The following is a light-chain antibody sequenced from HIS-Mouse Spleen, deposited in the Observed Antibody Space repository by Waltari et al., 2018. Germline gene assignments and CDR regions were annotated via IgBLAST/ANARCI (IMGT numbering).Light chain of an antibody. J-gene: IGLJ3*02. CDR1: SSNIGAGHD. Sequence: QPVLTPPPSASGAPGQRVTIPCPGSSSNIGAGHDVHWYQQLPGTAPKLLIYGNSNRPSGFPDRFSGSKSGTSASLAITGLQAEDEADYYCQSYDSSLRVFGGGTKLTVL. CDR2: GNS. V-gene: IGLV1-40*01. CDR3: QSYDSSLRV.